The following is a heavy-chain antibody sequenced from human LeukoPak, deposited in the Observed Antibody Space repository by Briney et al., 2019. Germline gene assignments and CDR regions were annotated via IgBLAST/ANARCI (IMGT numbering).Heavy chain of an antibody. J-gene: IGHJ6*02. CDR3: ARAKGRSPAYYYYGMDV. CDR1: GDSVSSNSAA. Sequence: SQTLSLTCAISGDSVSSNSAAWNWIRQSPSRGLEWLGRTYYRSKWYNDYAVSVKSRITINPDTSKNQFSLQLNSMTPEDTAVYYCARAKGRSPAYYYYGMDVWGQGTTVTVSS. D-gene: IGHD1-26*01. V-gene: IGHV6-1*01. CDR2: TYYRSKWYN.